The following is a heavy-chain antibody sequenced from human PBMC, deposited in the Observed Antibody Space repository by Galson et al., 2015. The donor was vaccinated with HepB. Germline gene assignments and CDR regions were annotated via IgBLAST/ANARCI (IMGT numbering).Heavy chain of an antibody. CDR1: GFTFGSYG. Sequence: SLRLSCAASGFTFGSYGMHWVRQAPGKGLEWVAFISYDGSEKSYADSVKGRFSISRDNSKSLVFLQMNSLTAGDTAVYYCVRVYLTYFLDFWGHGTLVTVSS. CDR2: ISYDGSEK. J-gene: IGHJ4*01. D-gene: IGHD2/OR15-2a*01. V-gene: IGHV3-30*03. CDR3: VRVYLTYFLDF.